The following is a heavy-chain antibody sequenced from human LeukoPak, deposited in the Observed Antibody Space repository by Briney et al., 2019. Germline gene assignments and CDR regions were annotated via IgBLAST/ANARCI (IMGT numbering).Heavy chain of an antibody. D-gene: IGHD6-13*01. J-gene: IGHJ3*02. V-gene: IGHV4-31*02. CDR2: IYYSGST. CDR3: ARAGRSSPDAFDI. Sequence: LRLSCAASGFTFSSYAMSWIRQHPGKGLEWIGNIYYSGSTYYNPSLKSRVSILVDTSKNQFSLKLTSVTSADTAVYYCARAGRSSPDAFDIWGQGTMVTVSS. CDR1: GFTFSSYA.